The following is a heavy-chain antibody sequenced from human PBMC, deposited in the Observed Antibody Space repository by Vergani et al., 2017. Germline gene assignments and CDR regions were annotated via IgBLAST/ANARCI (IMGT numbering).Heavy chain of an antibody. CDR3: ARLGYCSSTTCRQAFDI. CDR1: GFTFSDHY. J-gene: IGHJ3*02. Sequence: EVQLVESGGGLVQPGGSLRLSCAASGFTFSDHYMDWVRQAPGKGLEWVGRTRNKANSYTTEYAASVKGRFTISRDDSKTSLYLQMNSLKIEDTAVYYCARLGYCSSTTCRQAFDIWGQGTMVTVSS. CDR2: TRNKANSYTT. V-gene: IGHV3-72*01. D-gene: IGHD2-2*01.